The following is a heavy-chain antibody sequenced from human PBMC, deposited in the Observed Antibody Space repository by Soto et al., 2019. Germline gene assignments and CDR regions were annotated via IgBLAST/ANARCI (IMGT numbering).Heavy chain of an antibody. J-gene: IGHJ4*02. CDR2: ISGSGGTT. CDR1: GFTFSDYA. CDR3: ATVTTTSWYGALDY. V-gene: IGHV3-23*01. D-gene: IGHD2-2*01. Sequence: EVQLLESGGGLVQPGGSLRLSCAASGFTFSDYAMSWVRQAPGKGLEWVSAISGSGGTTYYADSVKGRFTISRDISKNTLYLQMNSLRAEDTALYYCATVTTTSWYGALDYWGQGTLVTVSS.